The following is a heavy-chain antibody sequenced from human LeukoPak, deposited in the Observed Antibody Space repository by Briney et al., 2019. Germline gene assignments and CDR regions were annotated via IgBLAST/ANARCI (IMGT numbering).Heavy chain of an antibody. CDR3: ARLSDYGGKVDY. Sequence: SVKVSCKASGGTFSSYAISWVRQAPGQGLEWMGRIIPILGIANYAQKFQGRVTITADKSTSTAYMELSSLRSEDTAVYYCARLSDYGGKVDYWGQGTLVTVSS. CDR1: GGTFSSYA. CDR2: IIPILGIA. V-gene: IGHV1-69*04. J-gene: IGHJ4*02. D-gene: IGHD4-23*01.